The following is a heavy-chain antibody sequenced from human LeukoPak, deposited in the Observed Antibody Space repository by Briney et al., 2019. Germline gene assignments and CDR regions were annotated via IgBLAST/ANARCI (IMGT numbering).Heavy chain of an antibody. V-gene: IGHV4-59*08. J-gene: IGHJ3*02. CDR2: IYYSGST. CDR3: ARSLVYYGSGSDENAFDI. Sequence: SETLSLTCTVSGGSLSSYYWSWIRQPPGKGLEWNGYIYYSGSTNYNPSRKSRVTISVDTSKNQFSLKLSSVTAADTAVYYCARSLVYYGSGSDENAFDIWGQGTMVTVS. CDR1: GGSLSSYY. D-gene: IGHD3-10*01.